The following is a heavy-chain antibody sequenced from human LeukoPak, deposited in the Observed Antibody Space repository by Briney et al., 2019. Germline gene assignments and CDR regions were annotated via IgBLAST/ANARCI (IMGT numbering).Heavy chain of an antibody. Sequence: SETLSLTCTVSGGSISSGNYYRSWIRQPAGKGLEWIGHVYTSGNTNYNPSLRSRVTISVDTSKNQFSLKVSSVTAADTAVYYCARAGITLSGAGRFDYWGQGTLVTVSS. J-gene: IGHJ4*02. CDR1: GGSISSGNYY. V-gene: IGHV4-61*09. CDR2: VYTSGNT. CDR3: ARAGITLSGAGRFDY. D-gene: IGHD3-3*01.